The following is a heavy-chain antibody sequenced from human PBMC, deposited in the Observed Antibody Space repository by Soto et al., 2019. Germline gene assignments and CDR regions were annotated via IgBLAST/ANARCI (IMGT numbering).Heavy chain of an antibody. D-gene: IGHD6-19*01. CDR1: GFTFSTYA. J-gene: IGHJ4*02. CDR3: AKERSSGWNFDS. CDR2: IIGSGDST. V-gene: IGHV3-23*01. Sequence: GGFLRLSCAASGFTFSTYAMSWVRQAPGRGLEWVSTIIGSGDSTYYADSVKGRFTISRDNSKNTLYLQMNSLRAEDTAVYYCAKERSSGWNFDSWGQGTLVTVSS.